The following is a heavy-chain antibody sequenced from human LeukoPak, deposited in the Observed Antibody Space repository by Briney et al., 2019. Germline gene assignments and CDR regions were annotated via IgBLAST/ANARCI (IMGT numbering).Heavy chain of an antibody. CDR1: GYTFTSYD. J-gene: IGHJ3*02. D-gene: IGHD2-21*01. V-gene: IGHV1-8*01. CDR3: ARVSMSHDAFDI. Sequence: ASVKVSCKASGYTFTSYDINWVRQATGQGLEWMGWMNPNSGNTGYAQKFQGRVTMTRNTSISTAYMELSGLRSEDTAVYYCARVSMSHDAFDIWGQGTMVTVSS. CDR2: MNPNSGNT.